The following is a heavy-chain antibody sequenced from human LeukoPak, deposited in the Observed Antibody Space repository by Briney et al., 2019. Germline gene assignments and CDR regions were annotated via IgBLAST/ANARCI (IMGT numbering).Heavy chain of an antibody. CDR1: GGSISSGAYY. CDR2: IYYIGTT. D-gene: IGHD3-22*01. J-gene: IGHJ3*02. CDR3: ARDTGMGYYDSSGYYSDAFDI. Sequence: SETLSLTCTVSGGSISSGAYYWSWIRQHPGNGLEWIRYIYYIGTTYYNPSPKGRVSISEDTSKNQFSLKLSSVTAADTAVYYCARDTGMGYYDSSGYYSDAFDIWGQGTMATVSS. V-gene: IGHV4-31*03.